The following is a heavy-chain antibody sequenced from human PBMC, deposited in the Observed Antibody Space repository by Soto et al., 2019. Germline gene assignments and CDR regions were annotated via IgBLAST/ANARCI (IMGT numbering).Heavy chain of an antibody. CDR2: ISYDGSKK. Sequence: QVQLVESGGGVVQPGRSLRLSCAASGFTFSNYAIHWVRQAPGKGLEWVAVISYDGSKKYYADSVKGRFTISRDNSKSTLYLQMNSLRAEDTAVYYCAKGGDYVWGSYGWGQGTLVTVSS. J-gene: IGHJ4*02. CDR3: AKGGDYVWGSYG. D-gene: IGHD3-16*01. V-gene: IGHV3-30-3*01. CDR1: GFTFSNYA.